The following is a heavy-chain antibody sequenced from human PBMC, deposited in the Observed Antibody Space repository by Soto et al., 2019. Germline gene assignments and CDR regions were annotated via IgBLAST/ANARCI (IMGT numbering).Heavy chain of an antibody. CDR1: GFSLTTGVG. Sequence: ITLEESGPTLVKPTETLTLTCTFSGFSLTTGVGVGWVRQTPGKALEWLALVYWDDDKHYNPSLKTRLTITKDDSKGQVVLTMPKMDPADSVTSYCATSTADFWGPGTLVTVS. J-gene: IGHJ4*02. V-gene: IGHV2-5*02. CDR3: ATSTADF. CDR2: VYWDDDK.